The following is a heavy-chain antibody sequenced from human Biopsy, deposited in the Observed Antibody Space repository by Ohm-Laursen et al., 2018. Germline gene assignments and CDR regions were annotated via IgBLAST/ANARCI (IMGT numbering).Heavy chain of an antibody. CDR1: GFTFDDFA. CDR2: ISWNSENF. D-gene: IGHD6-13*01. V-gene: IGHV3-9*01. Sequence: SLRLSCTASGFTFDDFAMHWVRLVPGKGLEWVSGISWNSENFGYADSVKGRFTIARDNAKKSLYLQMDSLRAEDTALYYCAKHMTSSWHRGDYGMDVWGQGTTVTVSS. J-gene: IGHJ6*02. CDR3: AKHMTSSWHRGDYGMDV.